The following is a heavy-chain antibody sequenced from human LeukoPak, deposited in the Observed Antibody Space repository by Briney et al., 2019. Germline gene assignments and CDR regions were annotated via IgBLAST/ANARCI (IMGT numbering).Heavy chain of an antibody. CDR2: INAGNGNT. V-gene: IGHV1-3*01. Sequence: ASVKVSCKASGYTFTTYAIHWVRQAPGQRLEWMGWINAGNGNTKYPQKFQGRVTITRDTSASTAYMELSSLRSEDTAVYYCAREPYGGYEFDYWGQGTLVTVSS. J-gene: IGHJ4*02. CDR3: AREPYGGYEFDY. CDR1: GYTFTTYA. D-gene: IGHD5-12*01.